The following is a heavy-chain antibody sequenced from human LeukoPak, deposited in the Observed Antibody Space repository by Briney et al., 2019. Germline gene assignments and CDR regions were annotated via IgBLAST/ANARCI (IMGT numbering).Heavy chain of an antibody. Sequence: PGRSLRLSCAASGFTFDDYAMHWVRQAPGKGLEWVSGISWNSGSIGYADSVKGRFTISRDNAKNSLYLQMNSLRAEDMALYYCAKDFRSSLASGLDYWGQGTLVTVSS. CDR1: GFTFDDYA. D-gene: IGHD3-10*01. J-gene: IGHJ4*02. CDR2: ISWNSGSI. CDR3: AKDFRSSLASGLDY. V-gene: IGHV3-9*03.